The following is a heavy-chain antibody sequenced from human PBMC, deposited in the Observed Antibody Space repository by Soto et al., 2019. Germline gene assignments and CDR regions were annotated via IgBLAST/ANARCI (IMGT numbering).Heavy chain of an antibody. V-gene: IGHV3-21*01. CDR1: GFTFSSYS. D-gene: IGHD2-2*01. J-gene: IGHJ5*02. CDR2: ISSSSSYI. CDR3: ARDMVVVPAPPTRNWFDP. Sequence: EVQLVESGGGLVKPGGSLRLSCAASGFTFSSYSMNWVRQAPGKGLEWVSSISSSSSYIYYADSVKGRFTISRDNAKNSLYLQMNSLRAEDTAVYYCARDMVVVPAPPTRNWFDPWGQGTLVTVSS.